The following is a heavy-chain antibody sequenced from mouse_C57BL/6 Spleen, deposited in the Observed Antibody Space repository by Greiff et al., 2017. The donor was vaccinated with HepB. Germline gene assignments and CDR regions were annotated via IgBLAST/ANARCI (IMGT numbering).Heavy chain of an antibody. D-gene: IGHD2-5*01. J-gene: IGHJ2*01. CDR2: INPNNGGT. V-gene: IGHV1-26*01. CDR3: ARAYYSNEDFDY. CDR1: GYTFTDYY. Sequence: EVQLQQSGPELVKPGASVKISCKASGYTFTDYYMNWVKQSHGKSLEWIGDINPNNGGTSYNQKFKGKATLTVDTSSSTAYMALRSLTSEDSAVYYCARAYYSNEDFDYWGQGTTLTVSS.